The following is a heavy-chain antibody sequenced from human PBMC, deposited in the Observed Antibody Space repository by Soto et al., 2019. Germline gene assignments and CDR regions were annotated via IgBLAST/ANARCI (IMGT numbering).Heavy chain of an antibody. Sequence: GSVKVSCKASGYTFTSYDINWVRQATGQGLEWMGWMNPNSGNTGYAQKFQGRVTMTRNTSISTAYMELSSLRSEDTAVYYCARVGYSSSISNYWGQGTLVTVSS. CDR2: MNPNSGNT. J-gene: IGHJ4*02. CDR3: ARVGYSSSISNY. CDR1: GYTFTSYD. D-gene: IGHD6-13*01. V-gene: IGHV1-8*01.